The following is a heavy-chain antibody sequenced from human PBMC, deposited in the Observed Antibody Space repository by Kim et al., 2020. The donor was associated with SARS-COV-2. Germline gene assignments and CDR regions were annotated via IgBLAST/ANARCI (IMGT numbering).Heavy chain of an antibody. Sequence: GGSLRLSCAVSGFTFSSDAITWVRQAPGKGLEWVSVISASGASTYYADSVKGRFTISRDNSKNTLYLQMNSQRAEDTAVYYCAKGRSAFDVWGRGTLVTVSS. CDR3: AKGRSAFDV. CDR1: GFTFSSDA. D-gene: IGHD4-17*01. V-gene: IGHV3-23*01. J-gene: IGHJ3*01. CDR2: ISASGAST.